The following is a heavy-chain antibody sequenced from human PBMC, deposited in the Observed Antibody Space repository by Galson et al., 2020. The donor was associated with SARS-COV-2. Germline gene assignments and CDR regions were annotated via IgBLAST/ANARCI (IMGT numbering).Heavy chain of an antibody. CDR1: GFTFNTSC. V-gene: IGHV3-30*02. CDR3: AKDWENYDIFTQHYMDV. D-gene: IGHD3-9*01. J-gene: IGHJ6*03. Sequence: GGSLRLSCAASGFTFNTSCMHWVRHDPGKGLEWVTFIRYDGSKTYYADSVKGRFTISRDNSKNTVYLQMNSLRPEDTAVYYCAKDWENYDIFTQHYMDVWGKGTTVTMSS. CDR2: IRYDGSKT.